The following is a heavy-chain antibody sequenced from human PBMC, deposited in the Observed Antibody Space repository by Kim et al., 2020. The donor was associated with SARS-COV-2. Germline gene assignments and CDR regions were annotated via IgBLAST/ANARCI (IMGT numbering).Heavy chain of an antibody. J-gene: IGHJ5*02. CDR2: IDSEDGET. V-gene: IGHV1-24*01. Sequence: ASVKVSCKVSGYTLTELSMHWVRQAPGKGLEWMGGIDSEDGETIYAQKFQGRVTMTEDTSTDTAYMELSSLRSEDAAGYFFSTGVLLWFGGPWFEPWGQG. CDR1: GYTLTELS. CDR3: STGVLLWFGGPWFEP. D-gene: IGHD3-10*01.